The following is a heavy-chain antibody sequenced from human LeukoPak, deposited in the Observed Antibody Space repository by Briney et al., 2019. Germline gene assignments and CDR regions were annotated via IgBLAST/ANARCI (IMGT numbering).Heavy chain of an antibody. J-gene: IGHJ4*02. Sequence: SETLSLTCAVYGGSFSGYYWSWIRQPPGKGLEWIGEINHSGSTNYNPSLKSRVTISVDTSKNQFSLKLSSVTAADTAVYYCARVVRDFWSGYFSDYWGQGTLVTVSS. CDR2: INHSGST. CDR1: GGSFSGYY. CDR3: ARVVRDFWSGYFSDY. V-gene: IGHV4-34*09. D-gene: IGHD3-3*01.